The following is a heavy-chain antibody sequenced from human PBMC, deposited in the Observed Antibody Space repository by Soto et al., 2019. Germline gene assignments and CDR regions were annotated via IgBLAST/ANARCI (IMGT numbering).Heavy chain of an antibody. CDR3: AREGDSRGWYHY. V-gene: IGHV3-21*01. Sequence: EVQLVESGGGLVKPGGSLRLSCAASGFTFSSYSMTWVRQAPGKGLEWVSSISGSGTYIYYADSMKGRFTISRDNAQNSLYLQMNSLKAEDTAVYYCAREGDSRGWYHYWGQGTLVTVSS. D-gene: IGHD6-19*01. CDR2: ISGSGTYI. CDR1: GFTFSSYS. J-gene: IGHJ4*02.